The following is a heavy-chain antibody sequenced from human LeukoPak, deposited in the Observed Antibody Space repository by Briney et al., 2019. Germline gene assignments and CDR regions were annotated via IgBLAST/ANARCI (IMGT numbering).Heavy chain of an antibody. CDR2: INSDSGGT. CDR1: GYTSTGHY. CDR3: ARGRVHSWSDAFDI. Sequence: GASVKVSCEASGYTSTGHYMHWVRQAPGQGLEWMGWINSDSGGTKYAQKFQGSVIMTRVTSISTAYMELSRLKSDDTAVYYCARGRVHSWSDAFDIWGQGTTVTVSS. V-gene: IGHV1-2*02. J-gene: IGHJ3*02. D-gene: IGHD1-1*01.